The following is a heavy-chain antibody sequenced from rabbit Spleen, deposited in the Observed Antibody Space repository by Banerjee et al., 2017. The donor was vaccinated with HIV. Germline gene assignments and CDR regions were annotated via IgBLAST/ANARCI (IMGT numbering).Heavy chain of an antibody. CDR2: IYADFSGST. V-gene: IGHV1S40*01. J-gene: IGHJ4*01. CDR1: GVSFSGNSY. CDR3: ARGSATMTVVITGYYLGL. D-gene: IGHD2-1*01. Sequence: QSLEESGGDLVKPGASLTLTCIASGVSFSGNSYMCWVRQAPGKGLECIACIYADFSGSTYNATWAKGRFTISKTSSTTVTLQMTSLTAADTATYFCARGSATMTVVITGYYLGLWGPGTLVTVS.